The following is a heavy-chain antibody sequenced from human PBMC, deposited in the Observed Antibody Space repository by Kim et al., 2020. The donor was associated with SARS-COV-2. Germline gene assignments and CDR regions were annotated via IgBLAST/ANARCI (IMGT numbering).Heavy chain of an antibody. CDR2: IYYSGST. CDR1: GGSISSGDSY. CDR3: ARDQSLVGGTVDAFEV. V-gene: IGHV4-30-4*01. D-gene: IGHD1-26*01. J-gene: IGHJ3*01. Sequence: SETLSLTCTVSGGSISSGDSYWIWIRQPPVKGLEWIAYIYYSGSTYYNPSLKSRVTIPVDTSKNQFSLKLSSVTAADTAVYYCARDQSLVGGTVDAFEV.